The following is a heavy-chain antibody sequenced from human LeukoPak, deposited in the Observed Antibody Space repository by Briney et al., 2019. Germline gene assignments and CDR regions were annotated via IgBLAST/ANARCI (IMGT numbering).Heavy chain of an antibody. CDR3: ATLQPTRIVVVPAAKSDAFDI. CDR2: FDPEDGET. V-gene: IGHV1-24*01. D-gene: IGHD2-2*01. J-gene: IGHJ3*02. Sequence: ASVKVSCKVSGYTLTELSMHWVRQAPGKGREWVGGFDPEDGETIYAQKLQGRVTMTEDTSTDTAYMELSSLRSEDTAVYYCATLQPTRIVVVPAAKSDAFDIWGQGTLVTVSS. CDR1: GYTLTELS.